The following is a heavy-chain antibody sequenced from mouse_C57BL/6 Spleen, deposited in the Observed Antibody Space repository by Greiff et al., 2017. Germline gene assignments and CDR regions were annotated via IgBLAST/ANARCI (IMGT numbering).Heavy chain of an antibody. D-gene: IGHD1-1*01. J-gene: IGHJ4*01. CDR1: GFSLTSYG. V-gene: IGHV2-5*01. CDR3: AKYYGSSYEGPYYAMDY. CDR2: IWRGGST. Sequence: QVQLKQSGPGLVQPSQSLSITCTVSGFSLTSYGVHWVRQSPGKGLEWLGVIWRGGSTDYNAAFMSRLSITKDNSKSQVFFKMNSLQADDTAIYYCAKYYGSSYEGPYYAMDYWGQGTSVTVSS.